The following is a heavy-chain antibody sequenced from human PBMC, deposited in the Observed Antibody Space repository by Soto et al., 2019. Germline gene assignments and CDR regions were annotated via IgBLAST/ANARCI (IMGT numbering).Heavy chain of an antibody. V-gene: IGHV4-34*01. CDR2: INHSGST. CDR1: GGSFSGYY. Sequence: SENLSLTCAVYGGSFSGYYWSWIRQPPGKGLEWIGEINHSGSTNYNPSLKSRVTISVDTSKNQFSLKLSSVTAADTAVYYCARDHNYDFWSGYYMAFDIWGQGXMVTV. D-gene: IGHD3-3*01. CDR3: ARDHNYDFWSGYYMAFDI. J-gene: IGHJ3*02.